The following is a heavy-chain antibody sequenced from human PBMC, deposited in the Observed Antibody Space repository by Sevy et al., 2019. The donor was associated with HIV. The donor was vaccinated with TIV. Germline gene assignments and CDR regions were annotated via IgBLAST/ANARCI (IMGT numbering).Heavy chain of an antibody. Sequence: GGSLRLSCAASGFTFSSYAMSWVRQAPGKGLEWVSAISGSGGSTYYAHSVKGRFTISRDNSKNTLYLQMNCLRAEDTAVYYCAKVDSSGYYSVSGFDYWGQGTLVTVSS. CDR3: AKVDSSGYYSVSGFDY. J-gene: IGHJ4*02. CDR1: GFTFSSYA. CDR2: ISGSGGST. V-gene: IGHV3-23*01. D-gene: IGHD3-22*01.